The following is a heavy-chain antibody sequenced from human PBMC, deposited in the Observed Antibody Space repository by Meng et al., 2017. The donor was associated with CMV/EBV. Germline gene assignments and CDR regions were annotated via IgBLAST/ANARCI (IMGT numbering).Heavy chain of an antibody. D-gene: IGHD2-2*01. Sequence: ASVKVSCKASGYTFTGYDINWVRQATGQGLEWMGWISAYNGNTNYAQKLQGRVTMTTDTSTSTAYMELRSLRSDDTAVYYCAREGLARHCSSTSCPRDYYYGMDVWGQGTTVTVSS. CDR2: ISAYNGNT. J-gene: IGHJ6*02. CDR3: AREGLARHCSSTSCPRDYYYGMDV. V-gene: IGHV1-18*01. CDR1: GYTFTGYD.